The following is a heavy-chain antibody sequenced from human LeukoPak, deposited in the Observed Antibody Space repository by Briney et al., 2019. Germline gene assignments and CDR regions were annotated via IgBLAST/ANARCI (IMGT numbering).Heavy chain of an antibody. Sequence: GRSLRLSCAASGFTFDDYAMHWVRQAPGKGLEWVSGISWNSGSIGYADSVKGRFTISRDNAKNSLYPQMNSLRAEDTALYYCAKDIASSSWYYMDVWGKGTTVTVSS. V-gene: IGHV3-9*01. J-gene: IGHJ6*03. CDR3: AKDIASSSWYYMDV. CDR1: GFTFDDYA. CDR2: ISWNSGSI. D-gene: IGHD6-13*01.